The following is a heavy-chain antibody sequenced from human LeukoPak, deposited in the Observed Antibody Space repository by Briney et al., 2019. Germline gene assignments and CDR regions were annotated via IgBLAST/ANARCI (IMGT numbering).Heavy chain of an antibody. J-gene: IGHJ3*02. Sequence: ASVKVSCKASGYTFTSYYMHWVRQAPGQGLEWMGIINPSGGSTSYAQKFQGRVTMTRDTSTSTVYMELSSLRSEDTAVYYCAASGETTNAFDIWGQGTMVTVSS. CDR1: GYTFTSYY. V-gene: IGHV1-46*01. D-gene: IGHD7-27*01. CDR3: AASGETTNAFDI. CDR2: INPSGGST.